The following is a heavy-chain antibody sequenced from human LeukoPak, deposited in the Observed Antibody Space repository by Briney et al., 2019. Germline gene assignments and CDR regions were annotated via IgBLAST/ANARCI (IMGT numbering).Heavy chain of an antibody. CDR3: ARLGYYGSGSYLSYYYYMDV. CDR1: GYTFTSYD. D-gene: IGHD3-10*01. V-gene: IGHV1-8*01. Sequence: ASVKVSCKASGYTFTSYDINWVRQATGQGLEWMVWMNPNSGNTGYAQKFQGRVTMTRNTSISTAYMELSSLRSEDTAVYYCARLGYYGSGSYLSYYYYMDVWGKGTTVTVSS. CDR2: MNPNSGNT. J-gene: IGHJ6*03.